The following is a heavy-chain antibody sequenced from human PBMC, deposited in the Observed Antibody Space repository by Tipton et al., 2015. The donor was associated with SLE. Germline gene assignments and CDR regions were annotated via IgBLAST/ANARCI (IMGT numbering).Heavy chain of an antibody. CDR3: ARESNGSGLLDYYYYYMDV. D-gene: IGHD3-10*01. Sequence: SLRLSCAASGFTFSSYAMSWVRQAPGKGLEWVSVTSGYGVSTYYADSVKGRFTISRDNSKNTLYLQMSSLRTEDTAVYYCARESNGSGLLDYYYYYMDVWGKGTTVTVSS. CDR2: TSGYGVST. J-gene: IGHJ6*03. V-gene: IGHV3-23*01. CDR1: GFTFSSYA.